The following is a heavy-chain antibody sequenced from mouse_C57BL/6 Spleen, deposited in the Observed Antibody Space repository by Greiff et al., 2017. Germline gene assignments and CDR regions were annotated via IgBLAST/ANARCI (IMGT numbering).Heavy chain of an antibody. CDR1: GYTFTSYW. Sequence: QVQLKQPGAELVKPGASVKLSCKASGYTFTSYWMHWVKQRPGRGLEWIGRIDPNSGGTKYNEKFKSKATLTVDKPSSTAYMQLSSLTAEDSAVYYCARHYDGYYVNAMDYWGQGTSVTVSS. J-gene: IGHJ4*01. CDR2: IDPNSGGT. D-gene: IGHD2-3*01. CDR3: ARHYDGYYVNAMDY. V-gene: IGHV1-72*01.